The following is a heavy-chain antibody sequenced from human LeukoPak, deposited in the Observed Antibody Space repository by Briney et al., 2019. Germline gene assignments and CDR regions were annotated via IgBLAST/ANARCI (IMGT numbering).Heavy chain of an antibody. J-gene: IGHJ4*02. CDR1: GFTFSSYG. V-gene: IGHV3-30*18. CDR2: ISYDGSNK. D-gene: IGHD3-16*02. Sequence: GRSLRLSCAASGFTFSSYGVHWVRQAPGKGLEWVAVISYDGSNKYYADSVKGRFTISRDNSKNTLHLQMNSLRAEDTAVYYCAKDRGREITFGGVIVYYFDYWGQGTLVTVSS. CDR3: AKDRGREITFGGVIVYYFDY.